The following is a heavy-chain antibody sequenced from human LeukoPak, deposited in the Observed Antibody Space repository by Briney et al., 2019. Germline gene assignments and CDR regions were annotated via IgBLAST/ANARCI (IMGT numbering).Heavy chain of an antibody. CDR2: ISYDGSNK. CDR3: ARDLDY. V-gene: IGHV3-30*03. J-gene: IGHJ4*02. CDR1: GFTFSSYG. Sequence: PGGSLRLSCAASGFTFSSYGMHWVRQAPGKGLEWVAVISYDGSNKYYADSVKGRFTISRDNSKNTLYLQMNSLRVEDTAVYYCARDLDYWGQGTLVTVSS.